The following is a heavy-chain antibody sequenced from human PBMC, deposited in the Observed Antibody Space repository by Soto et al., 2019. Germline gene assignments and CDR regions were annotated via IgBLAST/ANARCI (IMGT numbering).Heavy chain of an antibody. D-gene: IGHD2-21*01. CDR1: GYTFIHYY. J-gene: IGHJ4*02. V-gene: IGHV1-46*01. Sequence: QVQLVQSGAEVKKPGASVKVSCKASGYTFIHYYIHWVRQAPGQGLEWMAIINPNGGSTNYAQKFPGRVTVTSDTSTSTVSMERNSLGSDDTAVYFCARSLLQGDFWGQGTRVTVSS. CDR2: INPNGGST. CDR3: ARSLLQGDF.